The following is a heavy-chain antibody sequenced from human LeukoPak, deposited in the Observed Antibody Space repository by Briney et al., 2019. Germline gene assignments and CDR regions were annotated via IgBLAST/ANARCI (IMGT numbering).Heavy chain of an antibody. CDR2: IYWNDDK. CDR3: AHSGVPGRWLQANCFDP. J-gene: IGHJ5*02. CDR1: GSSLSTSGVG. Sequence: ESGPTLLKPTQTLTLTCTFSGSSLSTSGVGVGWIRQPPGKALEWLSLIYWNDDKRYSPSLTSRLTITKDTCKNQVVLTMTNMDPVDTATYYCAHSGVPGRWLQANCFDPWGQGTLVTVSS. D-gene: IGHD5-24*01. V-gene: IGHV2-5*01.